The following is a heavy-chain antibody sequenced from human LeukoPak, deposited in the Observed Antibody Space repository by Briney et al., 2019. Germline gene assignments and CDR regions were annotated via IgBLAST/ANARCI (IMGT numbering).Heavy chain of an antibody. CDR3: AKVLLRWYHDY. CDR2: ISGSGGST. D-gene: IGHD2-15*01. CDR1: GFTFSDYY. V-gene: IGHV3-23*01. Sequence: GGSLRLSCAASGFTFSDYYMSWIRQAPGKGLEWVSAISGSGGSTYYADSVKGRFTISRDNSKNTLYLQMNSLRAEDTAVYYCAKVLLRWYHDYWGQGTLVTVSS. J-gene: IGHJ4*02.